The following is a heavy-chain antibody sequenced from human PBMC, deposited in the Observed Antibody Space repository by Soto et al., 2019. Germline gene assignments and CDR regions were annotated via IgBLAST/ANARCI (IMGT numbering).Heavy chain of an antibody. J-gene: IGHJ5*02. D-gene: IGHD6-6*01. CDR3: ARDNEKLYSSSDGGSWFDP. CDR1: GGTFSSYA. V-gene: IGHV1-69*01. CDR2: IIPIFGTA. Sequence: QVQLVQSGAEVKKPGSSVKVSCKASGGTFSSYAISWVRQAPGQGLEWMGGIIPIFGTANYAQKFQGRVTITADESTSTAYMELSSLRSEDTAVYYCARDNEKLYSSSDGGSWFDPWGQGTLVTVSS.